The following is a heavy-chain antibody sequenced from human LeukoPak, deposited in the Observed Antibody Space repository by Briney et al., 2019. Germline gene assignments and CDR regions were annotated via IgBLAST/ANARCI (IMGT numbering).Heavy chain of an antibody. V-gene: IGHV3-74*01. CDR1: GFTFGDYG. J-gene: IGHJ4*02. CDR3: ARAVGHFDY. CDR2: INSDGSST. Sequence: GGSLRLSCTGSGFTFGDYGLSWVRQAPGKGLVWVSRINSDGSSTSYADSVKGRFTISRDNAKNTLYLQMNSLRAEDTAVYYCARAVGHFDYWGQGTLVTVSS. D-gene: IGHD4-23*01.